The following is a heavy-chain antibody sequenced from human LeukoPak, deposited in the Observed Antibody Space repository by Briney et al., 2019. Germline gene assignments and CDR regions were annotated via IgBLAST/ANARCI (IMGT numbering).Heavy chain of an antibody. V-gene: IGHV3-74*01. Sequence: GRSLRLSCAASGFTFSSYWMHWVRQAPGKGLVWVSRINSDWSSTSYADSVKGRFTISRDNAKNTLYLQMNSLRAEDTAVYYCARESESGDAFDIWGQGTMVTVSS. CDR3: ARESESGDAFDI. J-gene: IGHJ3*02. D-gene: IGHD1-26*01. CDR2: INSDWSST. CDR1: GFTFSSYW.